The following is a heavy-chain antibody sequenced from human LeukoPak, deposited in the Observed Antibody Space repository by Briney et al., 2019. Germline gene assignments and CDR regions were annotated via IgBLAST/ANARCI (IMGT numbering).Heavy chain of an antibody. V-gene: IGHV4-38-2*02. CDR2: IYHSGST. J-gene: IGHJ2*01. CDR1: GYSISSGYY. CDR3: ARVPYGDFYWYFDL. D-gene: IGHD4-17*01. Sequence: SETLSLTCTVSGYSISSGYYWGWIRPPPGKGLEWIGSIYHSGSTYYNPSLKSRVTISVDTSKNQFSLKLSSVTAADTAVYYCARVPYGDFYWYFDLWGRGTLVTVSS.